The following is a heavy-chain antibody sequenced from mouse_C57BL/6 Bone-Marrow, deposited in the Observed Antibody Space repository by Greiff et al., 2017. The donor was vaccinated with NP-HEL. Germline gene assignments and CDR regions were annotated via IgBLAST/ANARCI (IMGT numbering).Heavy chain of an antibody. V-gene: IGHV1-15*01. CDR3: TRSTRGFAY. Sequence: QVQLQQSGAELVRPGASVTLSCKASGYTFTDYEMHWVKQTPVHGLEWIGAIDPETGGTAYNQTFKGKAILTADKSSSTAYMELRSLATEDCAVYYCTRSTRGFAYWGQGTLVTVSA. CDR1: GYTFTDYE. CDR2: IDPETGGT. J-gene: IGHJ3*01. D-gene: IGHD3-1*01.